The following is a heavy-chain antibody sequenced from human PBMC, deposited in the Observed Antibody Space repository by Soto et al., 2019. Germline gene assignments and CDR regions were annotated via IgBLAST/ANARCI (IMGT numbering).Heavy chain of an antibody. CDR3: ASLNWNYDDY. V-gene: IGHV4-61*01. J-gene: IGHJ4*02. Sequence: SETLSLTCTVSGGSVSSGSYYWSWIRQPPGQGLEWIGYIYYSGSTYYNPSLKRRVTISVDTSKNQFSLKLRSATAADTVVYYCASLNWNYDDYWGQGTLVTVSS. D-gene: IGHD1-7*01. CDR2: IYYSGST. CDR1: GGSVSSGSYY.